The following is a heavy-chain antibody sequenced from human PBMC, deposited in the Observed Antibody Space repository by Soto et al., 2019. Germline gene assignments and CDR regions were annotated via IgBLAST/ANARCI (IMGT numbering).Heavy chain of an antibody. CDR1: GDSISRGGYY. Sequence: QVQLQESGPGLVKPSQTLSLTCTVSGDSISRGGYYWSWIRQHPGKGLEWIGFVYYSGSTYYNPSLKSRVTISADTSKNQCSLKLSSVTAADTAVYYCARDNSVEGFDYWGQGALVFVSS. V-gene: IGHV4-31*03. CDR2: VYYSGST. D-gene: IGHD1-20*01. CDR3: ARDNSVEGFDY. J-gene: IGHJ4*02.